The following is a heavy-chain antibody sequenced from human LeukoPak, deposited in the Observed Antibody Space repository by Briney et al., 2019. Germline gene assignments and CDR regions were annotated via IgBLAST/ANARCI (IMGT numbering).Heavy chain of an antibody. J-gene: IGHJ3*02. V-gene: IGHV4-39*01. Sequence: SETLPLTCTVSGGSISSSSYYWGWIRQPPGKGLEWIGSIYYSGSTYYNPSLKSRVTISVDTSKNHFSLKLSSVTAADTAVYYCARQRTEGHDAFDIWGQGTMVTVSS. CDR3: ARQRTEGHDAFDI. CDR1: GGSISSSSYY. CDR2: IYYSGST.